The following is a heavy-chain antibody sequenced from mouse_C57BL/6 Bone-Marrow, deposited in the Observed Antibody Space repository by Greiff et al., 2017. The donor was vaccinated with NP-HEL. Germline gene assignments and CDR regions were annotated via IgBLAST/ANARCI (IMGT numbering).Heavy chain of an antibody. J-gene: IGHJ1*03. CDR3: ARRGWLLPLWYFEV. D-gene: IGHD2-3*01. CDR1: GYTFTSYW. V-gene: IGHV1-52*01. Sequence: QVQLQQPGAELVRPGSSVKLSCKASGYTFTSYWMHWVKQRPIQGLEWIGNIDPSDSETHYNQKFKDKATLTVDKSSSTAYMQLSSLTSEDSAVYYGARRGWLLPLWYFEVWGTGTTVTVSS. CDR2: IDPSDSET.